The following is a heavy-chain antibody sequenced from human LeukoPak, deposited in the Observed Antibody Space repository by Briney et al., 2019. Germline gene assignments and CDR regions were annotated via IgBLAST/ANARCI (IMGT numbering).Heavy chain of an antibody. CDR1: GGSISSYY. D-gene: IGHD2-2*01. J-gene: IGHJ4*02. CDR3: ARSEGCSSTSCYGYYFDY. Sequence: SETLSLTCAVSGGSISSYYWSWIRQPAGKGLEWIGRIYTSGSTNYNPSLKSRVTMSVDTSKNQFSLKLSSVTAADTAVYYCARSEGCSSTSCYGYYFDYWGQGTLVTVSS. CDR2: IYTSGST. V-gene: IGHV4-4*07.